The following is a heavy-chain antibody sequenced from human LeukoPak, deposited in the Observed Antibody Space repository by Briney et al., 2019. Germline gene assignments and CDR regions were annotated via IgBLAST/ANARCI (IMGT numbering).Heavy chain of an antibody. CDR3: ASPMGD. D-gene: IGHD3-16*01. V-gene: IGHV3-9*01. J-gene: IGHJ4*02. CDR1: GFTFDDYA. CDR2: ISWNSGSI. Sequence: PGGSLRLSCAASGFTFDDYAMHWVRQAPGKGLEWVSGISWNSGSIGYADSVKGRFTISRDNAKNSLYLQMNSLRAEDTAVYYCASPMGDWGQGTLVTVSS.